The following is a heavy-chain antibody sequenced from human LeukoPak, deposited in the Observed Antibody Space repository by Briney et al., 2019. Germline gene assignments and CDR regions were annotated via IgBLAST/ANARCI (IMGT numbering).Heavy chain of an antibody. Sequence: GGSLRLSCAASGFTVSSNYMSWVRQAPGKGLEWVSVIYSGGSTYYADSVKGRFTISRDNAKNSLYLQMNSLRAEDTAVYYCARDFEGGSYLNAGFDYWGQGTLVTVSS. CDR2: IYSGGST. CDR1: GFTVSSNY. V-gene: IGHV3-66*01. CDR3: ARDFEGGSYLNAGFDY. J-gene: IGHJ4*02. D-gene: IGHD1-26*01.